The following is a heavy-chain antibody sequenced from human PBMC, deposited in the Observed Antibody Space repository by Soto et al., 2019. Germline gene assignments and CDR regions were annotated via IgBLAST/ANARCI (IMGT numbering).Heavy chain of an antibody. D-gene: IGHD1-26*01. Sequence: PSETLSLTCTVSGGSISSGGYYWSWIRHHPGEGLEWVGYIYNTGSTSYNPSLKSRLTISVDTSKNQFSLKLSSVTAADTAVYYCASQSGSYHNFDFWGQGALVTVSS. J-gene: IGHJ4*02. CDR3: ASQSGSYHNFDF. V-gene: IGHV4-31*03. CDR1: GGSISSGGYY. CDR2: IYNTGST.